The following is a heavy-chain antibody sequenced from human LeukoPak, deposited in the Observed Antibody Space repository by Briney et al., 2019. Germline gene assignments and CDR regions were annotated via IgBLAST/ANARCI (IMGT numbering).Heavy chain of an antibody. CDR1: GGSISSSSYY. Sequence: PSETLSLTCTVSGGSISSSSYYWGWIRQPPGKGLEWIGSIYYSGSTYYNPSLKSRVTISVDTSKNQFSLKLSSVTAADTAVYYCARDRWFGEPAYYFDYWGQGTLVTVSS. V-gene: IGHV4-39*07. J-gene: IGHJ4*02. D-gene: IGHD3-10*01. CDR2: IYYSGST. CDR3: ARDRWFGEPAYYFDY.